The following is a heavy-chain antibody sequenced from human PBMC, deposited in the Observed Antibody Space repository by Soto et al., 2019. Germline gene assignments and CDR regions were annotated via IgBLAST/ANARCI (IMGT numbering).Heavy chain of an antibody. CDR3: ASTTVETHYWYFDL. V-gene: IGHV3-30*03. D-gene: IGHD4-17*01. CDR1: GFTFSSYG. Sequence: QVQLVESGGGVVQPGRSLRLSCAASGFTFSSYGMHWVRQAPDKGLEWVAVISYDGSNKYYADSVKGRFTISRDNSKNTLYLQMTSLRAEDTAVYSCASTTVETHYWYFDLWGRGTLVTVSS. J-gene: IGHJ2*01. CDR2: ISYDGSNK.